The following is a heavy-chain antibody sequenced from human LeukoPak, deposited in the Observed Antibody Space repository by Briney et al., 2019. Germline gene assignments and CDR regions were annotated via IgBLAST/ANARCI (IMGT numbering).Heavy chain of an antibody. CDR1: GGSMSSYY. J-gene: IGHJ4*02. Sequence: PSETLSLTCTVSGGSMSSYYWNWVRQPPGKGLEYIGHIYYRGSTNYNSSPKSRLTISVDTSKNQFSLKLSSVTAADTAVYYCARGVDTSIRYYFDYWGQGTLVTVSS. CDR3: ARGVDTSIRYYFDY. CDR2: IYYRGST. V-gene: IGHV4-59*01. D-gene: IGHD5-18*01.